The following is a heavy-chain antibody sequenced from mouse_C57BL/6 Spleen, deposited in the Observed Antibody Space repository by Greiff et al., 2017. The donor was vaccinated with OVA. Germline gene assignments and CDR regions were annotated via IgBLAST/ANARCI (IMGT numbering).Heavy chain of an antibody. D-gene: IGHD1-1*01. CDR1: GYTFTGYW. Sequence: QVQLQQSGAELMKPGASVKLSCKATGYTFTGYWIEWVKQRPGHGLEWIGNINPSNGGTNYNEKFKSKATLTVDKSSSTAYMQLSSLTSEDSAVYYCARPDYGSYYFDYWGQGTTLTVSS. CDR2: INPSNGGT. J-gene: IGHJ2*01. CDR3: ARPDYGSYYFDY. V-gene: IGHV1-53*01.